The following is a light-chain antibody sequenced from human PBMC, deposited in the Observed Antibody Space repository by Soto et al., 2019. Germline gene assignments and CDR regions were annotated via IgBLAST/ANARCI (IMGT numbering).Light chain of an antibody. CDR1: SSDVGGYDY. CDR2: EVT. CDR3: NSYTTSSSWV. Sequence: QSVLTQPPSASGSPGQSVTISCTGTSSDVGGYDYVSWYQQYPGKTPKLMIFEVTKRPSGVPDRFSGSKSGNTASLTVSGLQAEDEADYYCNSYTTSSSWVFGGGTKLTVL. V-gene: IGLV2-8*01. J-gene: IGLJ3*02.